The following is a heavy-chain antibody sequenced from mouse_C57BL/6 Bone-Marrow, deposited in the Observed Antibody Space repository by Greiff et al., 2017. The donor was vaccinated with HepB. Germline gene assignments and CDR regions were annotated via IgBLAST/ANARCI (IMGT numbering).Heavy chain of an antibody. CDR3: ARPLRQLRLQAMDY. CDR1: GYTFTSYW. D-gene: IGHD3-2*02. J-gene: IGHJ4*01. CDR2: IDPSDSYT. V-gene: IGHV1-59*01. Sequence: VQLQHPGAELVRPGTSVKLSCKASGYTFTSYWMHWVKQRPGQGLEWIGVIDPSDSYTNYNQKFKGKATLTVDTSSSTAYMQLSSLTSEDSAVYYCARPLRQLRLQAMDYWGQGTSVTVSS.